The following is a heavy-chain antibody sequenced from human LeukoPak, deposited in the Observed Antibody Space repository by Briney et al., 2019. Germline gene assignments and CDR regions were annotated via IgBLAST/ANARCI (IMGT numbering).Heavy chain of an antibody. CDR3: ARDKLRWHEIDY. CDR1: GYTFTSYY. J-gene: IGHJ4*02. Sequence: ASVKVSCKASGYTFTSYYMHWVRQAPGQGLEWTGWINPNSGGTNYAQKFQGRVTMTRDTSISTAYMELSRLRSDDTAVYYCARDKLRWHEIDYWGQGTLVTVSS. D-gene: IGHD4-23*01. V-gene: IGHV1-2*02. CDR2: INPNSGGT.